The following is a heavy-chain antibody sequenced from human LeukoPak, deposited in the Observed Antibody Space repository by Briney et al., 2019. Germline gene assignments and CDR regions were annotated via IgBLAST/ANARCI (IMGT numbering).Heavy chain of an antibody. Sequence: GGSLRLSCAASAFTVSSNYMTWVRQAPGKGLEWVSVTYSGGTRYYADSVTGRFTISRDNSKNTLYLQMNTLRAEDTAVYYCARLISVAGTGAFDIWGQGTMVTVSS. V-gene: IGHV3-66*01. CDR2: TYSGGTR. CDR1: AFTVSSNY. CDR3: ARLISVAGTGAFDI. D-gene: IGHD6-19*01. J-gene: IGHJ3*02.